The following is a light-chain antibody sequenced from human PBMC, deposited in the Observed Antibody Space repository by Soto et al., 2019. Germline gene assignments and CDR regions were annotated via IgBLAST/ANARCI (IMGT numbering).Light chain of an antibody. CDR1: QSISSY. CDR3: QQLNSYPLT. V-gene: IGKV1-39*01. J-gene: IGKJ3*01. CDR2: AAS. Sequence: DIQMTQSPSSLSASVGDRVIITCRASQSISSYLNWYQQKPGKAPKLLIYAASSLQSGVPSRFSGSGSGTDFTLTISSLQPEDFATYYCQQLNSYPLTFGPGTKVDIK.